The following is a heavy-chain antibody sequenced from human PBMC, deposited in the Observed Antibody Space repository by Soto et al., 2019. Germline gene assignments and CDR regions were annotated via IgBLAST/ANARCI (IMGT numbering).Heavy chain of an antibody. CDR2: ISSSSSYI. Sequence: GGSLRLSCAASGFTFSSYSMNWVRQAPGKGLEWVSSISSSSSYIYYADSVKGRFTISRDNAKNSLYLQMNSLRAEDTAVYYCARSGMVRGVLYYGMDVWGQGTTVTVSS. J-gene: IGHJ6*02. CDR3: ARSGMVRGVLYYGMDV. CDR1: GFTFSSYS. D-gene: IGHD3-10*01. V-gene: IGHV3-21*01.